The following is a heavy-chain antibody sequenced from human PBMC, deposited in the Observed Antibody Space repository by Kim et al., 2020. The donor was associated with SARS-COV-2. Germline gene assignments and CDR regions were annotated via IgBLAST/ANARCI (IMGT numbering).Heavy chain of an antibody. Sequence: SETLSLTCAVSGGSISSSNWWSWVRQPPGKGLEWIGEIYHSGSTNYNPSLKSRVTISVDKSKNQFSLKLSSVTAADTAVYYCARDAELDIAVAGRRGPFDYWGQGTLVTVSS. D-gene: IGHD6-19*01. CDR1: GGSISSSNW. J-gene: IGHJ4*02. CDR3: ARDAELDIAVAGRRGPFDY. CDR2: IYHSGST. V-gene: IGHV4-4*02.